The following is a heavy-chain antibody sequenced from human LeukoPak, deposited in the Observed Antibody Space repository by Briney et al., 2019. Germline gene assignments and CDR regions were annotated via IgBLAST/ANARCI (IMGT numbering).Heavy chain of an antibody. V-gene: IGHV4-4*02. J-gene: IGHJ4*02. CDR2: VHLAGRT. D-gene: IGHD3-3*01. Sequence: SETLSLTCDVSGGSLTSTNWWTWGRQPPGKGLEWIGEVHLAGRTNYSPSLKSPFILSVDLPENHISLKLTSVTAADTAVYYCAREGGFYRPLDYSGQGTLVTVSS. CDR1: GGSLTSTNW. CDR3: AREGGFYRPLDY.